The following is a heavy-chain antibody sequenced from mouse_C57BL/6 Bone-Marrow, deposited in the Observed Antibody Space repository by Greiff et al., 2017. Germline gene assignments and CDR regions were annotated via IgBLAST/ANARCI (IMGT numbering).Heavy chain of an antibody. CDR1: GYTFTSYG. V-gene: IGHV1-58*01. Sequence: VQLQQSGAELVRPGSSVKMSCKTSGYTFTSYGLNWVKQRPGQGLEWIGYIYIGNGYTEYNEKFKGKATLTSDTSSSTAYMQLSSLTSEDAAIYFCARFPVYYDYSWFAYWGQGTLVTVSA. CDR2: IYIGNGYT. D-gene: IGHD2-4*01. CDR3: ARFPVYYDYSWFAY. J-gene: IGHJ3*01.